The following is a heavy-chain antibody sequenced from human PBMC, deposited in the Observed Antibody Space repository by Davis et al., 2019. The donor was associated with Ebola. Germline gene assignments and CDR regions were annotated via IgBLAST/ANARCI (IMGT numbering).Heavy chain of an antibody. CDR2: IYSGGIT. V-gene: IGHV3-53*05. J-gene: IGHJ3*02. CDR1: GFTVSTYY. D-gene: IGHD6-19*01. Sequence: GESLKISCAASGFTVSTYYMSWVRQAPGQGLEWVSIIYSGGITSYTDSVMGRFTISRDKSKSTLYLQMNSLRAEDTAVYYCAKFTGGRSGWYNAFDIWGQGTMVTVSS. CDR3: AKFTGGRSGWYNAFDI.